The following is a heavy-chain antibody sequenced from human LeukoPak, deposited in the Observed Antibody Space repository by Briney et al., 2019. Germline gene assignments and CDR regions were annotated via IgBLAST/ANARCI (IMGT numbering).Heavy chain of an antibody. CDR2: ISSNGGST. D-gene: IGHD2-15*01. V-gene: IGHV3-64*01. CDR3: ARGKLLHLDY. Sequence: QSGGSLRLSCAASGFTFSSYAMHWVRQAPGKGLEYVSAISSNGGSTYYANSVKGRFTISRDNSKNTLYLQMGSLRAEDMAVYYCARGKLLHLDYWGQGTLVTVSS. J-gene: IGHJ4*02. CDR1: GFTFSSYA.